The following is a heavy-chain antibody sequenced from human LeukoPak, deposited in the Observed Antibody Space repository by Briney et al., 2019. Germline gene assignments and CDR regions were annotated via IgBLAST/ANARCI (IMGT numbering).Heavy chain of an antibody. CDR3: AREAMAIAAAGNYYYYGMDV. J-gene: IGHJ6*02. D-gene: IGHD6-13*01. CDR1: GYTFTGYY. CDR2: INPNSGGT. V-gene: IGHV1-2*02. Sequence: ASLKVSCKASGYTFTGYYMHWVRQAPGQGLEWMGWINPNSGGTNYAQKFQGRVTMTRDTSISTAYMELSRLRSDDTAVYYCAREAMAIAAAGNYYYYGMDVWGQGTTVTVSS.